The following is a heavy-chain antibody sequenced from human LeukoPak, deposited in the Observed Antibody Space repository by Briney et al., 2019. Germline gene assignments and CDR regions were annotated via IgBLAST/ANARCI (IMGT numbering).Heavy chain of an antibody. CDR2: IYYSGST. Sequence: SETLSLTCTVSGGSISSYYWSWIRQPPGKGLEWIGYIYYSGSTNYNPSLKSRVTISVDTSKNQFSLELSSVTAADTAVYYCARAVGGAAAGLFDPWGQGTLVTVSS. CDR3: ARAVGGAAAGLFDP. J-gene: IGHJ5*02. CDR1: GGSISSYY. V-gene: IGHV4-59*01. D-gene: IGHD6-13*01.